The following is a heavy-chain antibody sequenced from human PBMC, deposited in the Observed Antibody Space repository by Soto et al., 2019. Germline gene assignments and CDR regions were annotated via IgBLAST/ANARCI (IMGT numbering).Heavy chain of an antibody. D-gene: IGHD5-18*01. CDR3: ARHVGQLWFFYSSSDANYFDY. V-gene: IGHV4-59*05. CDR2: IYYSGST. Sequence: SETLSLTCTVSGGSISSYYWSWIRQPPGKGLEWIGSIYYSGSTYYNPSLKSRVTLSVDTSKNQFSLKLSSVTAADTAVYYCARHVGQLWFFYSSSDANYFDYWGQGTLVTVSS. CDR1: GGSISSYY. J-gene: IGHJ4*02.